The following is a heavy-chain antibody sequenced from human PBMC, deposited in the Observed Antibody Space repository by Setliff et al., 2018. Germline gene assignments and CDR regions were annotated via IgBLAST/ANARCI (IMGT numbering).Heavy chain of an antibody. CDR2: INWSGGSR. D-gene: IGHD6-19*01. J-gene: IGHJ4*02. V-gene: IGHV3-20*04. CDR3: AKEGSGWVPDY. CDR1: GFTFDVSG. Sequence: GGSLRLSCGTSGFTFDVSGMSWVRQAPGKGLEWVSSINWSGGSRAYADSVKGRFTISRDNTENSLYLQMNSLRAEDTALYYGAKEGSGWVPDYWGQGTLVTVSS.